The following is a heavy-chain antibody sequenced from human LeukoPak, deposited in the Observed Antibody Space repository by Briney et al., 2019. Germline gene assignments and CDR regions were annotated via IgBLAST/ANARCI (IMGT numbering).Heavy chain of an antibody. CDR1: GYTFTSYA. CDR2: INAGNGNT. D-gene: IGHD3-10*01. Sequence: ASVKVSCKASGYTFTSYAMHWVRQAPGQRLEWMGWINAGNGNTKYSQEFQGRVTITRDTSASTAYMELSSQRSEDMAVYYCARENYYGSGSYYYWGQGTLVTVSS. J-gene: IGHJ4*02. CDR3: ARENYYGSGSYYY. V-gene: IGHV1-3*03.